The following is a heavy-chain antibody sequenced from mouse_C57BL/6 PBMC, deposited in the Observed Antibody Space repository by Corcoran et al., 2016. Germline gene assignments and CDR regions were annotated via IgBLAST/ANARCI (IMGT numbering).Heavy chain of an antibody. CDR1: GYTFTTYG. J-gene: IGHJ3*01. Sequence: QIQLVQSGPELKKPGETVKISCKASGYTFTTYGMSWVKQAPGKGLKWMGWINTYSGVPTYADDFKGRFAFSLETSASTAYLQINNLKNEDTATYFCAVYYDYPWFAYWGQGTLVTVSA. CDR2: INTYSGVP. V-gene: IGHV9-3*01. CDR3: AVYYDYPWFAY. D-gene: IGHD2-4*01.